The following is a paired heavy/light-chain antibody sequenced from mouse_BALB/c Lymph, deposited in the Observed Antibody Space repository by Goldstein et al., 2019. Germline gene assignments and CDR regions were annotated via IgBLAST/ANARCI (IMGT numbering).Light chain of an antibody. J-gene: IGKJ5*01. Sequence: DIQMTQSSSSFSVSLGDRVTITCKASEDIYNRLAWYQQKPGNAPRLLISGATSLETGVPSRFSGSGSGKDYTLSITSLQTEDVATYYCQQYWSTPLTFGAGTKLELK. CDR3: QQYWSTPLT. CDR2: GAT. V-gene: IGKV13-84*01. CDR1: EDIYNR.
Heavy chain of an antibody. J-gene: IGHJ3*01. Sequence: EIQLQQSGPELVKPGASVKVSCKASGYSFTDYNMYWVKQSHGKSLEWIGYIDPYNGGTSYNQKFKGKATLTVDKSSSTAFMHLNSLTSEDSAVYYCARRRGNYLTGKEFAYWGQGTLVTVSA. CDR1: GYSFTDYN. CDR3: ARRRGNYLTGKEFAY. V-gene: IGHV1S135*01. D-gene: IGHD4-1*01. CDR2: IDPYNGGT.